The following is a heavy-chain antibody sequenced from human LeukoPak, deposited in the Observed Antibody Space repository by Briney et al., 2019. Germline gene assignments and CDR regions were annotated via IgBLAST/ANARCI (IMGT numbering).Heavy chain of an antibody. V-gene: IGHV3-15*01. J-gene: IGHJ4*02. CDR2: IKSKTDGGTT. D-gene: IGHD3-22*01. Sequence: GGSLRLSCAASGFTFSNAWMSWVRQAPGKGLERVGRIKSKTDGGTTDYAAPVKGRFTISRDDSKNTLYLQMNSLKTEDTAVYYCTTDPGDLYYYDSSGYYYVGYWGQGTLVTVSS. CDR3: TTDPGDLYYYDSSGYYYVGY. CDR1: GFTFSNAW.